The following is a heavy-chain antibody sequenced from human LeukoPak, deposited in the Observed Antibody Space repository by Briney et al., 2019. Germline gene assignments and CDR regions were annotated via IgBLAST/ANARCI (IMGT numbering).Heavy chain of an antibody. CDR2: ISGSGGST. Sequence: GGSLRLSCAASGFTFSSYAMSWVRQAPGKGLEWVSAISGSGGSTYYADSVKGRFTISRDNSKNTLYLQMNSLRAEDTAVYYCAKVGCSGGSCYSGVRSYHYYGMDVWGQGTTVTVSS. CDR1: GFTFSSYA. D-gene: IGHD2-15*01. CDR3: AKVGCSGGSCYSGVRSYHYYGMDV. V-gene: IGHV3-23*01. J-gene: IGHJ6*02.